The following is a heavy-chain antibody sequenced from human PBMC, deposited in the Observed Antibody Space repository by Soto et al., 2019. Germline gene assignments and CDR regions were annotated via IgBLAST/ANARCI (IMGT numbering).Heavy chain of an antibody. CDR1: GFTFSSYW. J-gene: IGHJ5*02. V-gene: IGHV3-7*01. D-gene: IGHD3-10*01. Sequence: EVQLVESGGGLVQPGGSLRLSCAASGFTFSSYWMSWVRQAPGKGLEWVANIKQDGSEKYYVDSVKGRFTISRDNAKNALYLQMNSRGAEDTAVYYCGREMNAPPLLWFGERKDWFDPWGQGTLVTVSS. CDR2: IKQDGSEK. CDR3: GREMNAPPLLWFGERKDWFDP.